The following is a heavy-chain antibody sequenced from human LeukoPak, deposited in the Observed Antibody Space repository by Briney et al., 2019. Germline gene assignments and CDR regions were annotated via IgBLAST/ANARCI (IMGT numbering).Heavy chain of an antibody. J-gene: IGHJ4*02. D-gene: IGHD3-16*01. CDR2: TKSKADGGTT. CDR3: TTDGGDYDDY. Sequence: GGSLRLSCAASGFTFSNAWMSWVRQGPGKGLEWVGRTKSKADGGTTDYVAPVKGRFTISRDDSKNTVYLQMNSLKTEDTAVYYCTTDGGDYDDYWGQGTLVTVSS. CDR1: GFTFSNAW. V-gene: IGHV3-15*01.